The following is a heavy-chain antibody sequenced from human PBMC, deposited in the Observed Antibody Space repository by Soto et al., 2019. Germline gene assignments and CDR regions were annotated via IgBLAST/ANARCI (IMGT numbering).Heavy chain of an antibody. CDR3: TLRRDGYNFFAGMDV. D-gene: IGHD1-1*01. CDR1: GFTFSGSA. CDR2: IRSKANSYAT. Sequence: GGSLRLSCAASGFTFSGSAMHWVRQASGKGLEWVGRIRSKANSYATAYAASVKGRFTISRDDSKNTAYLQMNSLKTEDTAVYYCTLRRDGYNFFAGMDVWGQGTTVTVSS. V-gene: IGHV3-73*01. J-gene: IGHJ6*02.